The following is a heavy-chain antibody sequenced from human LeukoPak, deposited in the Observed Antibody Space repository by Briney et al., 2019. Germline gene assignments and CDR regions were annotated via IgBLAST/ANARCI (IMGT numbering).Heavy chain of an antibody. V-gene: IGHV3-30-3*01. CDR3: AKERIDGSGSYSYYYYYGMDV. CDR2: ISYDGSNK. J-gene: IGHJ6*02. CDR1: GFTFSSYA. Sequence: GGSLRLSCAASGFTFSSYAMHWVRQAPGKGLEWVAVISYDGSNKYYADSVKGRFTISRDNSKNTLYLQMNSLRAEDTAVYYCAKERIDGSGSYSYYYYYGMDVWGQGTTVTVSS. D-gene: IGHD3-10*01.